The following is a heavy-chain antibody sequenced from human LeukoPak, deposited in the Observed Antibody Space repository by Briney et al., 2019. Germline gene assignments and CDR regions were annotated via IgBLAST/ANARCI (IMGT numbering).Heavy chain of an antibody. Sequence: SETLSLTCTVSGGSISSHYWSWIRQPPGKGLEWIGYIYYSGSTNYNPSLKSRVTISVDTSKNQFSLKLSPVTAADTAVYYCARDLFATGSFDYWGQGTLVTVSS. CDR2: IYYSGST. J-gene: IGHJ4*02. CDR1: GGSISSHY. CDR3: ARDLFATGSFDY. D-gene: IGHD3-10*01. V-gene: IGHV4-59*11.